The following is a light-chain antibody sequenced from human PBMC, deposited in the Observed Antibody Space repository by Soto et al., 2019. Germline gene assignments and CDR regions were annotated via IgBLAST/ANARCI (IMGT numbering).Light chain of an antibody. V-gene: IGKV3-15*01. Sequence: EIVMTQSPATLSVSPGERATLSCRASQSVSSNLAWYQQKPGQAPRLLIYGASTRATGIPARFSGSGSGTEFTLTISSLQSEDFAVYYCQQYNNWPGPPPFGQGTKVEIK. CDR2: GAS. CDR3: QQYNNWPGPPP. J-gene: IGKJ1*01. CDR1: QSVSSN.